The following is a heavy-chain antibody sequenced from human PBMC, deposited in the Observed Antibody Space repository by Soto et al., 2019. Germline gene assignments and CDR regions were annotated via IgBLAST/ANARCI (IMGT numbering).Heavy chain of an antibody. D-gene: IGHD2-2*01. CDR1: GGSISSYY. V-gene: IGHV4-59*01. CDR2: IYYSGST. J-gene: IGHJ5*02. CDR3: ARVRWRVVPAAMRINWFDP. Sequence: PSETLSLTCTVSGGSISSYYWSWIRQPPGKGLEWIGYIYYSGSTNYNPSIKSQVTITVDTSKNQFSLKLSSVTAADTAVFYCARVRWRVVPAAMRINWFDPWGQGTLVTVSS.